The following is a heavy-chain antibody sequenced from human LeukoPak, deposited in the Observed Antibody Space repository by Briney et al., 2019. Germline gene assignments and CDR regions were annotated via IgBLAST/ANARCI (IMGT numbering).Heavy chain of an antibody. Sequence: PSETLSLTCTVSGXSISSYYGSWIRQPPGKGLEWIGSLYYSGNTNYNPYPKSRVTISLDTSKNQFSLKLSSGTAADTAVYYCARGSSPFDYWGQGTLVTVSS. CDR1: GXSISSYY. J-gene: IGHJ4*02. V-gene: IGHV4-59*12. CDR3: ARGSSPFDY. CDR2: LYYSGNT.